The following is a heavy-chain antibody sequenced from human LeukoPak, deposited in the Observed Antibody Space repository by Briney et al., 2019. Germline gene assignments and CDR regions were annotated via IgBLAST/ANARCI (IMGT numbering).Heavy chain of an antibody. J-gene: IGHJ4*02. CDR2: INRDGSTT. CDR1: GFTFSNYW. Sequence: PGGSLKLPWAALGFTFSNYWVHWVRKAPGKGLVWFYRINRDGSTTKYADSVKGRFTVSRDNAKNTLNLQMNSLRAEDTAVYYCARDKKSGESSEIDYWGQGTLVTVSS. V-gene: IGHV3-74*03. D-gene: IGHD3-10*01. CDR3: ARDKKSGESSEIDY.